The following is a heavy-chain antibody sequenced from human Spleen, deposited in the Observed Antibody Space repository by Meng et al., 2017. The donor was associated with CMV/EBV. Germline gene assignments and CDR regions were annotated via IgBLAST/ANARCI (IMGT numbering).Heavy chain of an antibody. CDR1: GLTFSSYA. J-gene: IGHJ4*02. V-gene: IGHV3-23*01. D-gene: IGHD2-2*01. CDR3: ARDNIIGYCSSTSCRDY. Sequence: GESLKISCAASGLTFSSYAMSWVRQAPGKGLEWVSAISGSGGSTYYADSVKGRFTISRDNAKNSLYLQMNSLRAEDTAVYYCARDNIIGYCSSTSCRDYWGQGTLVTVSS. CDR2: ISGSGGST.